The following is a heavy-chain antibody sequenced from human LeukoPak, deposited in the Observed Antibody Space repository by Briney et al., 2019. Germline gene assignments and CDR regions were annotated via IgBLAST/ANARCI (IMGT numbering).Heavy chain of an antibody. CDR1: GGSFSGYY. J-gene: IGHJ6*03. Sequence: PSETLSLTCVVYGGSFSGYYWSWIRQPPGKGLEWIGEINHSGSTNYNPSLKSRVTISVDTSKNQFSLKLSSVTAADTAFYYCASQGHHGKIVGTTLSYFYMDVWGKGTTVTVSS. CDR3: ASQGHHGKIVGTTLSYFYMDV. D-gene: IGHD1-26*01. CDR2: INHSGST. V-gene: IGHV4-34*01.